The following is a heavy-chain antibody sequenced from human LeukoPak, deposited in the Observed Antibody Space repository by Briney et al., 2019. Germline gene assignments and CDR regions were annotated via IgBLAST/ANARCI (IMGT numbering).Heavy chain of an antibody. D-gene: IGHD3-22*01. CDR2: ISGSGGRT. Sequence: GSLRLSCAVSGITLSNYGMSWVHQAPGKGLEWVAGISGSGGRTNYADSVKGRFTISRDNPKNTLYLQMSSLRAEDTAVYFCAKRGVVIRVILVGFHKEAYYFDSWGQGALVTVSS. J-gene: IGHJ4*02. V-gene: IGHV3-23*01. CDR1: GITLSNYG. CDR3: AKRGVVIRVILVGFHKEAYYFDS.